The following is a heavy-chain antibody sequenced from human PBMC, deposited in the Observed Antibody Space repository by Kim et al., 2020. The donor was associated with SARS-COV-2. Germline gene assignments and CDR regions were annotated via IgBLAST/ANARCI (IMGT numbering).Heavy chain of an antibody. J-gene: IGHJ4*02. CDR3: AKVKVRIAAAGTGYFDY. D-gene: IGHD6-13*01. V-gene: IGHV3-30*02. Sequence: VKGRFTISRDNSKNTLYLKMNSLRAEDTAVYYCAKVKVRIAAAGTGYFDYWGQGTLVTVSS.